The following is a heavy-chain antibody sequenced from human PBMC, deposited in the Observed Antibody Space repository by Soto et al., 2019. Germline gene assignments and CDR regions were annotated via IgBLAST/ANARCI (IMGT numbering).Heavy chain of an antibody. Sequence: GGSLRLSCAASGFTFSSYSMNWVRQAPGKGLEWVSYISSSSSTIYYADSVKGRFTISRDNAKNSLYLQMNSLRDEDTAVYYCARENYGDYLNWFDPWGQGTLVTGSS. CDR2: ISSSSSTI. D-gene: IGHD4-17*01. CDR1: GFTFSSYS. J-gene: IGHJ5*02. CDR3: ARENYGDYLNWFDP. V-gene: IGHV3-48*02.